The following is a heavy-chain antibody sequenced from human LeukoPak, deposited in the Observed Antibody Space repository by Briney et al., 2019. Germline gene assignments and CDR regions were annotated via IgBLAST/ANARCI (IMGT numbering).Heavy chain of an antibody. J-gene: IGHJ6*02. CDR2: IMPIFGTA. D-gene: IGHD3-3*01. V-gene: IGHV1-69*01. CDR3: ARGYFWSGYYPNYYYYGMDV. CDR1: EGTVISYA. Sequence: SGKVSGKAAEGTVISYAIRWGRQAAGQGLGGRGGIMPIFGTANYAQKFQGRVTITADESTRTAYMELSSLRSEDTAVYYCARGYFWSGYYPNYYYYGMDVWGQGTTVTVSS.